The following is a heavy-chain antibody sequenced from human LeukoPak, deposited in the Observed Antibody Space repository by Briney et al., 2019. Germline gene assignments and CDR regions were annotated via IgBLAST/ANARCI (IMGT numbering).Heavy chain of an antibody. CDR3: ATADVVGYYYYYIDV. CDR2: IIPIFGTT. J-gene: IGHJ6*03. D-gene: IGHD2-15*01. V-gene: IGHV1-69*01. Sequence: ASVKVSCKAFGGTFNSYAISWVRQAPGQGLEWMGGIIPIFGTTKYAQKFQGRATITADESTSTAYMELSSLRSEDTAVYYCATADVVGYYYYYIDVWGKGTTVTVSS. CDR1: GGTFNSYA.